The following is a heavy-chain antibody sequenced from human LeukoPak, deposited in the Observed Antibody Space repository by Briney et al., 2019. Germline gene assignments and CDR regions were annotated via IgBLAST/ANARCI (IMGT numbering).Heavy chain of an antibody. Sequence: TSETLSLTCTVSGGSISSYYWSWIRQPPGKGLEWIGYIYYSGSTNYNPSLKSRVTISVDTSKNQFSLKLSSVTAADTAVYYCARHDGVPPRGNMVRGVRGGRWFDPWGQGTLVTVSS. CDR3: ARHDGVPPRGNMVRGVRGGRWFDP. CDR1: GGSISSYY. V-gene: IGHV4-59*08. D-gene: IGHD3-10*01. CDR2: IYYSGST. J-gene: IGHJ5*02.